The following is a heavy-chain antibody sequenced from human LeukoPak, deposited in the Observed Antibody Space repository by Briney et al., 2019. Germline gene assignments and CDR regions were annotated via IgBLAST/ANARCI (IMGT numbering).Heavy chain of an antibody. Sequence: PGGSLRLSCAASGFTFSGSAMHWVRQASGKGLEWVGRIRSKANSYATAYAASVKGRFTISRDDSKNTAYLQMNSLKTEDTAVYYCTSLPPGYCSSTSCPKYAFDIWGQGTMVTVSS. CDR3: TSLPPGYCSSTSCPKYAFDI. CDR2: IRSKANSYAT. D-gene: IGHD2-2*01. CDR1: GFTFSGSA. V-gene: IGHV3-73*01. J-gene: IGHJ3*02.